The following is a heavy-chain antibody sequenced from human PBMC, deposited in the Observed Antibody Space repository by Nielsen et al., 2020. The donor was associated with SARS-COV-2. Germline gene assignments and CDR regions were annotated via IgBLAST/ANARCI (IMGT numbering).Heavy chain of an antibody. Sequence: GGSLRLSCAASGFTFSSYWMSWVRQAPGKGLEWVANIKQDGSEKYYVDSVKGRFTISRDNAKNSLYLQMNSLRAEDTAVYYCASSLEYYYDSSGYYRLLYYYYGMGVWGQGTTVTVSS. CDR3: ASSLEYYYDSSGYYRLLYYYYGMGV. CDR2: IKQDGSEK. CDR1: GFTFSSYW. J-gene: IGHJ6*02. V-gene: IGHV3-7*01. D-gene: IGHD3-22*01.